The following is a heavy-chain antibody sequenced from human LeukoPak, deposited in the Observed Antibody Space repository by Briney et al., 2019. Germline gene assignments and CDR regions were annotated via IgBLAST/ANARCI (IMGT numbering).Heavy chain of an antibody. CDR1: GFTFSSYS. CDR2: ISSSSYI. D-gene: IGHD3-22*01. CDR3: ARGRRYYYDSSGYYASLDY. J-gene: IGHJ4*02. V-gene: IGHV3-21*01. Sequence: GGSLRLSCAASGFTFSSYSMNWVRQAPGKGLEWVSSISSSSYIYYADSVKGRFTISRDNAKNSLYLQMNSLRAEDTAVYYCARGRRYYYDSSGYYASLDYWGQGTLVTVSS.